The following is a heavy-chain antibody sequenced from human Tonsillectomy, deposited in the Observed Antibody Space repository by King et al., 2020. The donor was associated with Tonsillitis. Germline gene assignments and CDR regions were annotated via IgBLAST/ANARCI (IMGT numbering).Heavy chain of an antibody. CDR1: GGSISSYY. CDR2: IYTSGSP. D-gene: IGHD3-3*01. CDR3: AREGDFWSGTHNWFAP. V-gene: IGHV4-4*07. Sequence: LQLQESGPGLVKPSETLSLTCTVSGGSISSYYWSWIRQPAGKGLEWIGRIYTSGSPNYNPSLKSRVTMSVDTSKNQFSLKLSSVTAADTAVYYWAREGDFWSGTHNWFAPWGQGTLVTVSS. J-gene: IGHJ5*02.